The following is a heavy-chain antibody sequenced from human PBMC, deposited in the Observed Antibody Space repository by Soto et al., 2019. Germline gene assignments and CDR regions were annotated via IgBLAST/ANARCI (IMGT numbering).Heavy chain of an antibody. V-gene: IGHV4-34*01. CDR2: INHSGST. CDR3: ARARTYYYDSSGYPYYYYGMDV. D-gene: IGHD3-22*01. J-gene: IGHJ6*02. Sequence: PSETLSLTCAVYGGSFGGYYWSWIRQPPGKGLEWIGEINHSGSTNYNPSLKSRVTISVDTSKNQFSLKLSSVTAADTAVYYCARARTYYYDSSGYPYYYYGMDVWGQGXTVTVPS. CDR1: GGSFGGYY.